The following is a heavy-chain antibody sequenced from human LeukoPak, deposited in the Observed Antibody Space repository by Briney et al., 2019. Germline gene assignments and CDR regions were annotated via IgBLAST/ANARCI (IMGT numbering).Heavy chain of an antibody. CDR2: IYHSGST. J-gene: IGHJ4*02. V-gene: IGHV4-30-2*01. Sequence: SETLSLTCTVSGGSISSGGYYWSWIRQPPGKGLEWIGYIYHSGSTYYNPSLKSRVTISVDTSKNQFSLKLSSVTAADTAVYYCAREGRIVGATKVDYWGQGTLVTVSS. CDR1: GGSISSGGYY. D-gene: IGHD1-26*01. CDR3: AREGRIVGATKVDY.